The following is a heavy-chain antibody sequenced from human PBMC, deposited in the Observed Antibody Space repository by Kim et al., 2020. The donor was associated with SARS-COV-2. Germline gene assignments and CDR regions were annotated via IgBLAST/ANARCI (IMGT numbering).Heavy chain of an antibody. V-gene: IGHV5-51*01. CDR3: ARTGYFNYYFGIDV. Sequence: SPSCQGQVTISADKSTSTAYLQWSSLRASDTAMYYCARTGYFNYYFGIDVWGQGTTVTVSS. D-gene: IGHD3-9*01. J-gene: IGHJ6*02.